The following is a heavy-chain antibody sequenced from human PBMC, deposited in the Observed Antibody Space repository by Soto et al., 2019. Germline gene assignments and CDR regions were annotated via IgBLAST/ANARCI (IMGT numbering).Heavy chain of an antibody. Sequence: QLQLQESGSGLVKPSQTLSLTCAVSGGSISSGGYSWSWIRQPPGKGLEWIGYIYHSGSTYYNPSPXSXXTISEVRSKNQFSLKLSPVTAADTAVYYCARVPDRWGQGTLVTVSS. D-gene: IGHD2-2*01. J-gene: IGHJ5*02. V-gene: IGHV4-30-2*01. CDR2: IYHSGST. CDR3: ARVPDR. CDR1: GGSISSGGYS.